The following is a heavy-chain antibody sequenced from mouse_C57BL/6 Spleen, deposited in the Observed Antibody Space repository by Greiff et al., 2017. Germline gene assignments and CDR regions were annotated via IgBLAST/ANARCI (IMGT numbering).Heavy chain of an antibody. D-gene: IGHD2-2*01. CDR1: GYTFTSYW. CDR2: IHPSDSDT. V-gene: IGHV1-74*01. J-gene: IGHJ3*01. Sequence: QVQLQQPGAELVKPGASVKVSCKASGYTFTSYWMHWVKQRPGQGLEWIGRIHPSDSDTNYNQKFKGKATLTVDKSSSTAYMQLSSLTSEDSAVYYCAILWGYDAWFAYWGQGTLVTVSA. CDR3: AILWGYDAWFAY.